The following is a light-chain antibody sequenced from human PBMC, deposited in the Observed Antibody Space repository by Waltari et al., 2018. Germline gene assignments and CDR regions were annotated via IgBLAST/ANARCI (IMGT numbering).Light chain of an antibody. CDR1: PSISSSY. CDR2: HAS. J-gene: IGKJ5*01. Sequence: DIVLTQSPGPLSLSPGESVTLSCRASPSISSSYVAWYQQKSGQAPRLIMYHASTRATGIPDRFSGRGSVRDFTLTISGLEPEDCAVYYCQQYGSSSITFGQGTRLDIK. V-gene: IGKV3-20*01. CDR3: QQYGSSSIT.